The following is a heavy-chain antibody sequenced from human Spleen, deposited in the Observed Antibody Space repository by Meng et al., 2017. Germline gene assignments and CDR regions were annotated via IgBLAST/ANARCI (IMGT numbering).Heavy chain of an antibody. Sequence: TGPGRVQPSGTLSLTCAFSGAPISSDNWVSWVRQPPGKGLEWIGEIYHSGSTNYNPSLKSRITISVDKPKNQFSLTLSSVTAADTAVYYCTKNDFYCLGYWGQGTLVTVSS. CDR2: IYHSGST. CDR3: TKNDFYCLGY. D-gene: IGHD2-21*01. CDR1: GAPISSDNW. V-gene: IGHV4-4*02. J-gene: IGHJ4*02.